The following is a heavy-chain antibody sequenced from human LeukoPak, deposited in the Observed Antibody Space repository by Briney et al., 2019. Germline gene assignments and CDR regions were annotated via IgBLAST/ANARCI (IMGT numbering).Heavy chain of an antibody. CDR2: IYYSGTT. D-gene: IGHD2/OR15-2a*01. V-gene: IGHV4-39*01. Sequence: SETLSLTCTVSGGSISSSSFYWAWIRQPPGKGLEWIGSIYYSGTTCYNPSVKSRVTMSADTSKKQFSLQLSSVAAADTAVYYCARAFTFPNWFDPWGQGTLVTVSS. J-gene: IGHJ5*02. CDR3: ARAFTFPNWFDP. CDR1: GGSISSSSFY.